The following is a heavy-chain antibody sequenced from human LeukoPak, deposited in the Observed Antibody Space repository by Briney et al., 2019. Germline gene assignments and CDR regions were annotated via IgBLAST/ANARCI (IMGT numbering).Heavy chain of an antibody. CDR2: ISNNGGYT. CDR1: GFTFSSSA. Sequence: GGSLRLSCAASGFTFSSSAMSWVRQAPGKGLEWVSAISNNGGYTYYADSVQGRFTISRDNSKSTLCLQMNSLRAEDTAVYYCAILGEDCSGGSCYNDYFDYWGQGTLVTVSS. J-gene: IGHJ4*02. CDR3: AILGEDCSGGSCYNDYFDY. D-gene: IGHD2-15*01. V-gene: IGHV3-23*01.